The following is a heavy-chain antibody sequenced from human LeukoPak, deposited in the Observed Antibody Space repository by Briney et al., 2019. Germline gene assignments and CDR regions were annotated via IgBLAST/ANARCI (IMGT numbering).Heavy chain of an antibody. Sequence: EASVKVSCKASGGTFSSYAISWVRQAPGQGLEWMGGIIPIFGTANCAQKFQGRVTITTDESTSTAYMELSSLRSEDTAVYYCARDKSEEWLGHWGQGTLVTVSS. D-gene: IGHD5-12*01. CDR2: IIPIFGTA. CDR1: GGTFSSYA. J-gene: IGHJ4*02. CDR3: ARDKSEEWLGH. V-gene: IGHV1-69*05.